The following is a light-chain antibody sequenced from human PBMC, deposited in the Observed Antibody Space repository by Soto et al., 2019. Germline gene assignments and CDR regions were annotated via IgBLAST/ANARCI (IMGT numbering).Light chain of an antibody. CDR2: GAS. CDR3: QRYGDSQA. Sequence: EIVLTQSPGTLSLSPGERATLSCRASQSASSNYLAWYQQKPGQAPRLLIHGASSRATGIPDRFSGSGSGTDFTLTISRLETEDFAVYYCQRYGDSQAFGQGTKVEI. J-gene: IGKJ1*01. V-gene: IGKV3-20*01. CDR1: QSASSNY.